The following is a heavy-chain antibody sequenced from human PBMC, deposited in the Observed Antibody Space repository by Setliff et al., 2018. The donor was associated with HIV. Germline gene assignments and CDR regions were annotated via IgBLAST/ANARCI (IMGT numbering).Heavy chain of an antibody. CDR1: GGSISSYY. V-gene: IGHV4-4*09. Sequence: SETLSLTCTVSGGSISSYYWSWIRQPPGKGLEWIGYIYTSGSTDYNPSLKSRVTISLDTSKNQFSLKLTSVTAADTAVYYCARLSGDYYYFDYWGQGTLVTVS. CDR2: IYTSGST. CDR3: ARLSGDYYYFDY. J-gene: IGHJ4*02. D-gene: IGHD2-21*02.